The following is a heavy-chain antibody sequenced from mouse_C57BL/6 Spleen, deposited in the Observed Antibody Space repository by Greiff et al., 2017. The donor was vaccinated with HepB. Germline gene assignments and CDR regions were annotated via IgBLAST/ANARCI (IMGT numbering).Heavy chain of an antibody. CDR3: ARSRLYYYGSSYLYYAMDY. J-gene: IGHJ4*01. CDR2: INPNNGGT. D-gene: IGHD1-1*01. V-gene: IGHV1-18*01. CDR1: GYTFTDYN. Sequence: EVKLMESGPELVKPGASVKIPCKASGYTFTDYNMDWVKQSHGKSLEWIGDINPNNGGTIYNQKFKGKATLTVDKSSSTAYMELRSLTSEDTAVYYCARSRLYYYGSSYLYYAMDYWGQGTSVTVSS.